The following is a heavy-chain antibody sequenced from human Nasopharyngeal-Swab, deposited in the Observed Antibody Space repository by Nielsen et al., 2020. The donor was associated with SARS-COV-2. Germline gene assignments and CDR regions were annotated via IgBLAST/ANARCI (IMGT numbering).Heavy chain of an antibody. CDR2: VNNDGSNT. V-gene: IGHV3-74*01. CDR3: ARALNGYFDL. J-gene: IGHJ2*01. Sequence: GESLKISCAASGFTFSSYWMHWVRQDPGKGLVCVSRVNNDGSNTNYADSVKGRFTISRDNAKNTLYLQMNSLRAEDTALYYCARALNGYFDLWGRGTLVAVSS. CDR1: GFTFSSYW.